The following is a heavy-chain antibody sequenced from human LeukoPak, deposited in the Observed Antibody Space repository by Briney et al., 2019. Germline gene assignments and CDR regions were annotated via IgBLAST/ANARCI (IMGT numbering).Heavy chain of an antibody. CDR1: GGSVSSGSYY. CDR3: ARATYYYDSSGYLPMFDY. Sequence: PSETLSLTCTVSGGSVSSGSYYWSWIRQPPGKGLEWIGYIYYSGSTNYNPSLKSRVTISVDTSKNQFSLKLSSVTAADTAVYYCARATYYYDSSGYLPMFDYWGQGTLVTVSS. D-gene: IGHD3-22*01. CDR2: IYYSGST. V-gene: IGHV4-61*01. J-gene: IGHJ4*02.